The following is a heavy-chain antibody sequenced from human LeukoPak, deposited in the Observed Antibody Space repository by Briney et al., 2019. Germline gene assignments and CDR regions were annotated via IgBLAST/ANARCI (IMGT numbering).Heavy chain of an antibody. CDR1: GGSISSSSYY. CDR2: IYYSVST. V-gene: IGHV4-39*02. Sequence: SETLSLTCTVSGGSISSSSYYWGWIRQPPGKGLEWLGSIYYSVSTYYNPSLKSRVTISVDTSKNQFSLKLSSVTAADTAVYYSTREDRPTYYYDSSGYYHFDYWGQGTLVTVSS. J-gene: IGHJ4*02. CDR3: TREDRPTYYYDSSGYYHFDY. D-gene: IGHD3-22*01.